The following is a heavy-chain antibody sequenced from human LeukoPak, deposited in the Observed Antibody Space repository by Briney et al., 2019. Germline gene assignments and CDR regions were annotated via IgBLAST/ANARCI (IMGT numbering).Heavy chain of an antibody. J-gene: IGHJ4*02. CDR3: ARLRYCSGTSCYYFDY. V-gene: IGHV5-51*01. CDR1: GYSFTSYW. D-gene: IGHD2-2*01. Sequence: GESLKISCKGSGYSFTSYWIGWVRQMPGKGLEWMGIIYPGDSDTRYSPSFQGQVTISADKSISTAYLQWSSLKASDTAMYYCARLRYCSGTSCYYFDYWGQGTLVTVSS. CDR2: IYPGDSDT.